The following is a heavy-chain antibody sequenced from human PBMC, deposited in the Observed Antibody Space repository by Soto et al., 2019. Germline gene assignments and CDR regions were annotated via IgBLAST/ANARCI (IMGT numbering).Heavy chain of an antibody. Sequence: QVQLAESGGGVVQPGRSLRLSCAASGFSFNNHGMHWVRQAPGKGLEWVAVIWYDGSYKYYADSVKGRFTISRDNSKNTLYLQMNSLRAEDTALYCCVRRHMVSYYFDSWGQGTLVTVSS. V-gene: IGHV3-33*01. CDR1: GFSFNNHG. CDR2: IWYDGSYK. J-gene: IGHJ4*02. D-gene: IGHD2-8*01. CDR3: VRRHMVSYYFDS.